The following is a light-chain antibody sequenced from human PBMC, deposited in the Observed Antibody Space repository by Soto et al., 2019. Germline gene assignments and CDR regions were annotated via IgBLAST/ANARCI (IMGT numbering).Light chain of an antibody. V-gene: IGKV1-5*03. Sequence: DIQMTQSPSTLSASVGDRVTITCRARQNVRSWLAWYQQKPGKAPKLLIYLASSLESGVPSRFSGSGSGTEFTLTISSLQPDDIATYYCHHYNSYPITFGQGTRLEIK. CDR1: QNVRSW. CDR2: LAS. CDR3: HHYNSYPIT. J-gene: IGKJ5*01.